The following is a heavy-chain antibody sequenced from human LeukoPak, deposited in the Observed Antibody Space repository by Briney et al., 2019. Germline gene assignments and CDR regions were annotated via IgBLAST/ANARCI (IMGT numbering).Heavy chain of an antibody. J-gene: IGHJ4*02. CDR1: GFTFSSYW. D-gene: IGHD5-24*01. CDR3: ARGGYNLAFAFDY. V-gene: IGHV3-74*01. CDR2: INSDGSST. Sequence: GGSLRLSCAASGFTFSSYWMHWVRQAPGKGLVWVSRINSDGSSTSYADSVKGRFTISRDNAKNTMYLQMNSLRAEDTAVYYCARGGYNLAFAFDYWGQGTLVTVSS.